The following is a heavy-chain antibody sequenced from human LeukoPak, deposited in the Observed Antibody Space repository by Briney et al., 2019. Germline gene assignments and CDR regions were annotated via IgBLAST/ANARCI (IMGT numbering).Heavy chain of an antibody. CDR2: MNPNSGNR. V-gene: IGHV1-8*01. CDR1: GYTFTTFD. CDR3: ARASRVLFWFGDSPKYNWFDL. D-gene: IGHD3-10*01. J-gene: IGHJ5*02. Sequence: RASVKVSCKASGYTFTTFDINWVRQAPGEGLEWLGWMNPNSGNRGYAQKFQGRVTMTRNTSMGTAYMDLSSLTSEDTAIYYCARASRVLFWFGDSPKYNWFDLWGQGTMVTVSS.